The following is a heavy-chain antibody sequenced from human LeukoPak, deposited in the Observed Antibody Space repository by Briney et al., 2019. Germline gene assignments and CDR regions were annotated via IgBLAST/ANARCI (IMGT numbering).Heavy chain of an antibody. CDR1: GFTFSSYG. CDR3: AKRAAAGTFDFDY. V-gene: IGHV3-30*18. CDR2: ISYDGSNK. D-gene: IGHD6-13*01. J-gene: IGHJ4*02. Sequence: GRSLRLSCAASGFTFSSYGMHWVPQAPGKGLEWVAVISYDGSNKYYADSVKGRFTISRDNSKNTLYLQMNSLRAEDTAVYYCAKRAAAGTFDFDYWGQGTLVTVSS.